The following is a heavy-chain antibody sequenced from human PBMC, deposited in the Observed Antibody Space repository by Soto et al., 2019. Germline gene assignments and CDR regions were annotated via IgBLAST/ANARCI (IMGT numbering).Heavy chain of an antibody. CDR2: IYYSGST. V-gene: IGHV4-59*01. CDR3: ARDLISSGNNWFDP. Sequence: SETLSLTCTVSGGSISSYYWSWIRQPPGKGLEWIGYIYYSGSTNYNPSLKSRVTISVDTSKNQFSLKLSSVTAADTAVYYCARDLISSGNNWFDPWGQGTLVTVSS. D-gene: IGHD3-10*01. CDR1: GGSISSYY. J-gene: IGHJ5*02.